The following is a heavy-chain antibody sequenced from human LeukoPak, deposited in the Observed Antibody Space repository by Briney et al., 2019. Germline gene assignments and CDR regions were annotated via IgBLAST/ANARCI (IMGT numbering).Heavy chain of an antibody. CDR2: MNPNSGNT. J-gene: IGHJ3*02. V-gene: IGHV1-8*01. D-gene: IGHD6-19*01. CDR3: AILGCKSGWSLRNAFDI. CDR1: GYTFTSYD. Sequence: ASVKVSCKASGYTFTSYDINWVRQATGQGLEWMGWMNPNSGNTGYAQKFPGRVTMTRNTSISTAYMELSSLRSEDTAVYYCAILGCKSGWSLRNAFDIWGQGTMVTVSS.